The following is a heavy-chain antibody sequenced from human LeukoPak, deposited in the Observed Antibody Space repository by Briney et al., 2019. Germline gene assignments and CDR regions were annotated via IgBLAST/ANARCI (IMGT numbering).Heavy chain of an antibody. CDR1: GGSISSYY. J-gene: IGHJ4*02. D-gene: IGHD3-3*01. Sequence: SETLSLTCTVSGGSISSYYWSWIRQPAGKGLEWIGRIYTSGSTNYNPSLKSRVTISVDKSKNQFSLKLSSVTAADTAVYYCARGAPGHYDFWSGYSYFDHWGQGTLVTVSS. CDR2: IYTSGST. CDR3: ARGAPGHYDFWSGYSYFDH. V-gene: IGHV4-4*07.